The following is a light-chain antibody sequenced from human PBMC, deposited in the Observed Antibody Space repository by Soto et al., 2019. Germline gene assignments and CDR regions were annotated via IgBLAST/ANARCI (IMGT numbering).Light chain of an antibody. CDR1: NIGSKS. V-gene: IGLV3-21*04. Sequence: SYELTQPPPVSVAPGKTARITCGGNNIGSKSVHWYQQKPGQAPVLVIYYDSDRPSGIPERFSGSNSGNTATLTISRVEAGDEADYYCQVWDSSSDHPVYVFGTGTKVTVL. CDR2: YDS. J-gene: IGLJ1*01. CDR3: QVWDSSSDHPVYV.